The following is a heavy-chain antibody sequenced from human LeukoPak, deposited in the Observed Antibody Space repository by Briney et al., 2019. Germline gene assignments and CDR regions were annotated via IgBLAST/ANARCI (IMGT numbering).Heavy chain of an antibody. D-gene: IGHD4-11*01. Sequence: GGSLRLSCVPSTFTFSTYWMNWVRQVPGKGLVWLSRISNDGRSTSYAASVKGRFTISRDNAKNTLYLQMNRLRAEDTAVYYCAREDSTTVTFYFDYWGLGTMVAVSS. V-gene: IGHV3-74*01. J-gene: IGHJ4*02. CDR2: ISNDGRST. CDR3: AREDSTTVTFYFDY. CDR1: TFTFSTYW.